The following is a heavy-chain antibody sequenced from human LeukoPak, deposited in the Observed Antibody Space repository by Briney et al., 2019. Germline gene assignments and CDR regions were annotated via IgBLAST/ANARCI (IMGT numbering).Heavy chain of an antibody. V-gene: IGHV3-7*03. D-gene: IGHD6-19*01. J-gene: IGHJ1*01. Sequence: GGSLRLSCAASGFTFSTYWMSWVRQAPGKGLEWVANIKQDGSEKYYVDSVKGRFTISRDSAKNSLYLQMNSLRAEDTALYYCAKARYSSGWYDFQHWGQGTLVTVSS. CDR1: GFTFSTYW. CDR3: AKARYSSGWYDFQH. CDR2: IKQDGSEK.